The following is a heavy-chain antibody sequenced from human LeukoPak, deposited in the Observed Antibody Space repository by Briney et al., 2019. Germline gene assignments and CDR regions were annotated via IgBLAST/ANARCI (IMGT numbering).Heavy chain of an antibody. CDR3: ARLNGFSKWFDP. Sequence: GESLKISCKGSGYSFTTHWIAWVRQMPGKGLEWMGIICPTDSYTKYSPSFQGQVTISADKSITTAYLQWSSLKASDTAIYYCARLNGFSKWFDPWGQGTLVTVSS. D-gene: IGHD2-8*01. CDR1: GYSFTTHW. V-gene: IGHV5-51*01. CDR2: ICPTDSYT. J-gene: IGHJ5*02.